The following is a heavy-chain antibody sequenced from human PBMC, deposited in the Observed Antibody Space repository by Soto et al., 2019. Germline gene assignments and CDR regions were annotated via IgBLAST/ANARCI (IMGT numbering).Heavy chain of an antibody. CDR3: ARDVHWGSGAFDI. CDR1: GFSFSSNG. J-gene: IGHJ3*02. D-gene: IGHD3-16*01. V-gene: IGHV3-33*01. Sequence: QVQLVESGGGVVQPGTSLRLSCAASGFSFSSNGMHWVRQAPGKGLEWVAVSWSDGSNQYNLESVKGRFTISRDNSKNTLYLQMNSLRVEDTAVYYCARDVHWGSGAFDIWGQGTMVTVSS. CDR2: SWSDGSNQ.